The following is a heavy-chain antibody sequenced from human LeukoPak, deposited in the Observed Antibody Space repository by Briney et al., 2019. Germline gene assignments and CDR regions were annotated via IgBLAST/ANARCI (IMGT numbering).Heavy chain of an antibody. V-gene: IGHV1-18*01. D-gene: IGHD1-26*01. CDR1: GYAFTSHG. Sequence: ASVKVSCKPFGYAFTSHGFTWVRQAPGQGLEWMGWISTYDGKTDYAQNFQGRVTMTIDASTSTAYMEVRSLRSEDTAVYYCARDLSGSRVGGYFDYWGQGTLVTVSS. CDR3: ARDLSGSRVGGYFDY. CDR2: ISTYDGKT. J-gene: IGHJ4*02.